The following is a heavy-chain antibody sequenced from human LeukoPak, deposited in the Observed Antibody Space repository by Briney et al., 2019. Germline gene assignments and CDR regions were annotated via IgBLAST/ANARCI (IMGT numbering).Heavy chain of an antibody. D-gene: IGHD6-13*01. CDR1: GGSISSGGYY. CDR2: IYHSGST. V-gene: IGHV4-30-2*01. J-gene: IGHJ4*02. CDR3: AREIAAADTPDY. Sequence: PSETLSLTCTVSGGSISSGGYYWSWIRQPPGKGLEWIGYIYHSGSTYYNPSLKSRVTISVDRSKNQFSLKLSSVTAADTAVYYCAREIAAADTPDYWGQGTLVTVSS.